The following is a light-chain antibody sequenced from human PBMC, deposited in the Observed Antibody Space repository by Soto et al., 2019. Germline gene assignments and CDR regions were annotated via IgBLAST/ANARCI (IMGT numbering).Light chain of an antibody. J-gene: IGLJ3*02. Sequence: QLVLTQSPSASASLGASVMLTCTLSSGHSSYAIAWHQQQPEKGPRYLMKLNSDGSHSKGDGIPDRFSGSSSGAERYLTISSLQSEDEADYYCQTWGTARVFGGGTKVTVL. CDR1: SGHSSYA. V-gene: IGLV4-69*01. CDR2: LNSDGSH. CDR3: QTWGTARV.